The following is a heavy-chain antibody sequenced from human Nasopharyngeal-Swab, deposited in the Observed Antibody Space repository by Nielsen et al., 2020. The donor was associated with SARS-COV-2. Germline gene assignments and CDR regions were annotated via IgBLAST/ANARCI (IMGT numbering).Heavy chain of an antibody. CDR2: ISAYNGDT. CDR1: GYTITSYG. J-gene: IGHJ6*02. Sequence: ASVKVSCRASGYTITSYGIRWGRQAPGQGLEWMGWISAYNGDTNYAQKLQGRVTMTTETSTSTAYMELRSLRSDDTAVYYCARVSNVEYSSMTYYYYGMDVWGQGTTVTVSS. CDR3: ARVSNVEYSSMTYYYYGMDV. V-gene: IGHV1-18*04. D-gene: IGHD6-6*01.